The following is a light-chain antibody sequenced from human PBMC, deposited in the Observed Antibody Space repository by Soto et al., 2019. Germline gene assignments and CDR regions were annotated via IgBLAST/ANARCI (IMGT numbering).Light chain of an antibody. V-gene: IGLV2-18*02. J-gene: IGLJ1*01. CDR1: GSDVGTYNR. CDR2: DVS. CDR3: SSYTSSSTYV. Sequence: QSALTQPPSVSGSPGQSVAISCTGTGSDVGTYNRVSWYQQPPGTAPILMIYDVSDRPSGVPDRFSGSKSSNTASLTISGLQAEDEADYYCSSYTSSSTYVFGTGTKLTVL.